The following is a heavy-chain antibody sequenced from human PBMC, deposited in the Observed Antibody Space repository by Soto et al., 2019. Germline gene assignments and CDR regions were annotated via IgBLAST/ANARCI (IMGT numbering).Heavy chain of an antibody. V-gene: IGHV1-18*01. Sequence: ASVKVSCKASGYTFTSYGISWVRQAPGQGLEWMGWISAYNGNTNYAQKLQGRVTMTTDTSTSTAYMELRSLRSDDTAVYYCARDRHPYYYDSSGHGAFDIWGQGTMVTVSS. D-gene: IGHD3-22*01. CDR3: ARDRHPYYYDSSGHGAFDI. CDR1: GYTFTSYG. J-gene: IGHJ3*02. CDR2: ISAYNGNT.